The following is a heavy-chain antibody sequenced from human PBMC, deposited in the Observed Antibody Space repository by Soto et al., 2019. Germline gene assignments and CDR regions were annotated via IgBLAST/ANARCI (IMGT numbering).Heavy chain of an antibody. D-gene: IGHD3-10*01. CDR3: ARVGGYYGSGSYNYGMDV. V-gene: IGHV3-48*03. Sequence: LRLSCAASGFTFSSYEMNWVRQAPGKGLEWVSYISSSGSTIYYADSVKGRFTISRDNAKNSLYLQMNSLRAEDTAVYYCARVGGYYGSGSYNYGMDVWGQGTTVTVSS. CDR1: GFTFSSYE. J-gene: IGHJ6*02. CDR2: ISSSGSTI.